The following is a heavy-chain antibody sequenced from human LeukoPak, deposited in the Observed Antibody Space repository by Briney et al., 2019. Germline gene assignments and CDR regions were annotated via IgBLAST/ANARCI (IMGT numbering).Heavy chain of an antibody. CDR1: GFTFSSYG. D-gene: IGHD1-26*01. Sequence: GGSLRLSCAASGFTFSSYGMHWVRQAPDKGLEWVAVMPNDRRNNYYAESVKGRFTISRDASKNTLYLQMNSLRDDDTAVYHCARDPWGIGPAFDYWGQGTLVTVSS. CDR3: ARDPWGIGPAFDY. V-gene: IGHV3-30*03. J-gene: IGHJ4*02. CDR2: MPNDRRNN.